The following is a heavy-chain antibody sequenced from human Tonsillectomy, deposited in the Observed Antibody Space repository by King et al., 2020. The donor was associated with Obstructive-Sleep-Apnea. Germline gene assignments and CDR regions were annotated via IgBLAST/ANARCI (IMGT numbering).Heavy chain of an antibody. Sequence: VQLVESGGGVVQPGRSLRLSCAASGFTFSRNGMHWVRQAPGKGLEWVAFIRFDGSNQDYADSVKGRFTISRDNSKNTLYLQMNSLRAEDTAVYYCAKDGGECGGGCYLFDYWGQGTLVAVSS. CDR3: AKDGGECGGGCYLFDY. V-gene: IGHV3-30*02. CDR2: IRFDGSNQ. J-gene: IGHJ4*02. CDR1: GFTFSRNG. D-gene: IGHD2-21*02.